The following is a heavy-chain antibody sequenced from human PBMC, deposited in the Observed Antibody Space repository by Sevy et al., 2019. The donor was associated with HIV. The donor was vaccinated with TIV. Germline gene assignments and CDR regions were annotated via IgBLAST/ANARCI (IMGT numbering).Heavy chain of an antibody. D-gene: IGHD3-3*01. CDR2: IKNDGSST. V-gene: IGHV3-74*01. J-gene: IGHJ6*02. Sequence: GGSLRLSCVASGFTFSDPWMSWVRQAPGKGLVWVSQIKNDGSSTTYADSVKGRFTISRDNAKNTLYLQMNSLRAEDTAVYYCAREGVDFWSGPVDFYYGMDVWGQGATVTVSS. CDR1: GFTFSDPW. CDR3: AREGVDFWSGPVDFYYGMDV.